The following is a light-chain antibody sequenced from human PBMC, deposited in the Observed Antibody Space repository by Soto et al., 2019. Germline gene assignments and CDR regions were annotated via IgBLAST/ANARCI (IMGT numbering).Light chain of an antibody. CDR3: QQSYSVLRT. V-gene: IGKV1-39*01. J-gene: IGKJ3*01. CDR1: QSISTL. Sequence: DIQMTQSASSLSASVGDRVTITCRASQSISTLLNWYQQKPGKAPKLLIYAASSLQSGVPSRFSGIGSGTDFTLTISSLQPEDFATYYCQQSYSVLRTFGPGTKVNIK. CDR2: AAS.